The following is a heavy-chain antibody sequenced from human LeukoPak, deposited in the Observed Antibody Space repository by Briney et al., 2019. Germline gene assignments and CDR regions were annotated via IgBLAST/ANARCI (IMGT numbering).Heavy chain of an antibody. Sequence: PSETLSLTCTVSDDSISTNSYYWTWLRQPPGKGLEWVASLHYSWTPYYSPSLSSRISILVDTSKRQFSLQVRSVTASDTAMYYCSRGDDSYKQGNFWGQGTLVTVSS. CDR2: LHYSWTP. D-gene: IGHD5-24*01. J-gene: IGHJ4*02. CDR3: SRGDDSYKQGNF. CDR1: DDSISTNSYY. V-gene: IGHV4-39*01.